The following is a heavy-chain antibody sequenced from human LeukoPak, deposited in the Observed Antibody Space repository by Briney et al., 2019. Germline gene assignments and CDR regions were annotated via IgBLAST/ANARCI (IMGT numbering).Heavy chain of an antibody. V-gene: IGHV4-28*01. D-gene: IGHD6-25*01. CDR1: GSSIINTYY. CDR2: IHHSGNRFESGST. Sequence: PSETLSLTCTVSGSSIINTYYWGWVRQSPGKGLEWIGSIHHSGNRFESGSTHYNPSLRSRVTVSADTSKNQLSLTLTSVTAADTAVYFCARNASSGFFNDWGQGILVTVSS. J-gene: IGHJ1*01. CDR3: ARNASSGFFND.